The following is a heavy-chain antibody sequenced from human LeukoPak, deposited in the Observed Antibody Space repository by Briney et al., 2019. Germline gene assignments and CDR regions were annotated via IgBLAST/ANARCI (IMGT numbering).Heavy chain of an antibody. D-gene: IGHD4-17*01. CDR3: AKHKENYGDSCLDDY. CDR2: IKQDGSEK. J-gene: IGHJ4*02. V-gene: IGHV3-7*03. CDR1: GFTFSRHW. Sequence: PGGSLRLSCAASGFTFSRHWMTWVRQAPGKGLEWVANIKQDGSEKYYVDSVKGRFTISRDNAKNSLYLQMNSLRAEDTAVYYCAKHKENYGDSCLDDYWGQGTLVTVSS.